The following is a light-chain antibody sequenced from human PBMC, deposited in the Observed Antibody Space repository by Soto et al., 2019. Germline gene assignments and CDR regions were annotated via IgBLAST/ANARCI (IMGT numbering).Light chain of an antibody. Sequence: EIVMTQSTVTLSVSPGERATLSCRASQSVRNHLAWYQQKPGQAPRLLIYGASTRAIGIPARFSGSGSGTEFTLTISSLQSEDFAVYYCQQYNNWPPRTFSQGTKREIK. CDR1: QSVRNH. CDR2: GAS. J-gene: IGKJ2*01. V-gene: IGKV3-15*01. CDR3: QQYNNWPPRT.